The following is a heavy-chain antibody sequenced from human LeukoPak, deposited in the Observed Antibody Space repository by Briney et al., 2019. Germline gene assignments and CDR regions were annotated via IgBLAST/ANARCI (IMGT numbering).Heavy chain of an antibody. Sequence: PGRSLRLSCAASGFTFSSYGMHWVRQAPGKGLEWVAVISYDGSNKYYADSVKGRFTISRDNSKNTLYLQVNSLRAEDTAVYYCAKDSPWLSDWGQGTLVTVSS. CDR2: ISYDGSNK. CDR3: AKDSPWLSD. J-gene: IGHJ4*02. D-gene: IGHD5-24*01. CDR1: GFTFSSYG. V-gene: IGHV3-30*18.